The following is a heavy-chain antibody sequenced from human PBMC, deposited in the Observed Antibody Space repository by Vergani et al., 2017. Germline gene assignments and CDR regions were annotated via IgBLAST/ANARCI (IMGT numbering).Heavy chain of an antibody. CDR3: AMVNYYDSSGYYPLDY. D-gene: IGHD3-22*01. Sequence: QVQLQESGPGLVKPSQTLSLTCTVSGGSISSGGYYWSWIRQHPGKGLEWIGYIYYSGSTYYNPSLKSRVTISVDTSKNQFSLKLSSVTAADTAVYYCAMVNYYDSSGYYPLDYGGQGTLVTVSS. CDR2: IYYSGST. CDR1: GGSISSGGYY. J-gene: IGHJ4*02. V-gene: IGHV4-31*03.